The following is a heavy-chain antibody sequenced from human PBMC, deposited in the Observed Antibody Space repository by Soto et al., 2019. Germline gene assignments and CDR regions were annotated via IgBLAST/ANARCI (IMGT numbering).Heavy chain of an antibody. Sequence: SETLSLTCTVSGASITYGAYYWGWIRQPPGKGLEWIGSIHQSGSPYYNPSLKSRLTISIDKSKKQFSLRLSSVTAADTAVYYCARGAPRGIIHDFDSWGQGSLVTVSS. CDR1: GASITYGAYY. CDR3: ARGAPRGIIHDFDS. J-gene: IGHJ4*02. D-gene: IGHD3-10*01. V-gene: IGHV4-38-2*02. CDR2: IHQSGSP.